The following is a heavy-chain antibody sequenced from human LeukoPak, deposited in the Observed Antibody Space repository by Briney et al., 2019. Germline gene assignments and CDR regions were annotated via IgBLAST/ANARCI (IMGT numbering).Heavy chain of an antibody. D-gene: IGHD5-12*01. CDR3: AKDQGYSGYDPLDY. V-gene: IGHV3-23*01. CDR2: ISGSGGRT. CDR1: GFTFSSYA. J-gene: IGHJ4*02. Sequence: SGGSLRLSCAASGFTFSSYAMSWVRQAPGKGLEWVSAISGSGGRTYYADSVKGRFPIPRDNSKNTLYLQMNSLRAEDTAVYYCAKDQGYSGYDPLDYWGQGTLVTVSS.